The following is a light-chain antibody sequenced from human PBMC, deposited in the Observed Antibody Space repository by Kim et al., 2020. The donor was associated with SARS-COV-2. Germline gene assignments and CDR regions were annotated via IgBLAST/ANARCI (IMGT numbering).Light chain of an antibody. Sequence: PGERATRSCRASQDVSSNLAWYQQKPGQAPRLLIYGASNGASTRATGVPARFSGSGSGTDFTLSISSLQSEDFATYYCQQYNDWPSFGQGTKLEI. V-gene: IGKV3-15*01. J-gene: IGKJ2*03. CDR1: QDVSSN. CDR2: GASNGAS. CDR3: QQYNDWPS.